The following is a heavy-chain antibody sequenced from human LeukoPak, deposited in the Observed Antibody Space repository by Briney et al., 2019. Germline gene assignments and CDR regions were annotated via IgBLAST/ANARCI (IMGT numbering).Heavy chain of an antibody. J-gene: IGHJ4*02. V-gene: IGHV3-23*01. CDR2: ISGSGGTT. CDR3: AKNRGGVWYPVDY. D-gene: IGHD2-15*01. CDR1: GFTFSSYA. Sequence: GGSLRLSCAASGFTFSSYALSWVRQAPGKGLEWVSTISGSGGTTYYADSVKGRFTISRDNSKNTLYLQMNSLRAEDTAVYYCAKNRGGVWYPVDYWGQGTLVTVSS.